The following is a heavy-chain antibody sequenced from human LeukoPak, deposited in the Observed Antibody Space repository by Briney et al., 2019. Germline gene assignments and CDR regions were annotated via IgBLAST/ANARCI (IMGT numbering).Heavy chain of an antibody. D-gene: IGHD6-6*01. CDR2: FDPEDGET. CDR3: ATGGPSRSSPLIDY. J-gene: IGHJ4*01. CDR1: GYTLTELS. V-gene: IGHV1-24*01. Sequence: ASVKVSCKVSGYTLTELSMHWVRQAPGKGLEWMGGFDPEDGETIYAQKFQGRVTMTEDTSTDTAYMELSSLRSEDTAVYYCATGGPSRSSPLIDYWGQGTLVTVSS.